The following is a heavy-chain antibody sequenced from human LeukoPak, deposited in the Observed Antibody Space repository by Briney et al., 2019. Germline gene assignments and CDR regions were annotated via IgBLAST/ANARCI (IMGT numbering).Heavy chain of an antibody. J-gene: IGHJ4*02. V-gene: IGHV3-74*01. CDR1: GFTFSSYW. CDR3: AREPTYCTNGVCYSENFDY. CDR2: INSDGSST. D-gene: IGHD2-8*01. Sequence: GGSLRLSCAASGFTFSSYWMHWVRQAPGKGLVWVSRINSDGSSTSYADSVKGRFTISRDNAKNTLYLQMNSLRAEDTAVYYCAREPTYCTNGVCYSENFDYWGQGTLVTVSS.